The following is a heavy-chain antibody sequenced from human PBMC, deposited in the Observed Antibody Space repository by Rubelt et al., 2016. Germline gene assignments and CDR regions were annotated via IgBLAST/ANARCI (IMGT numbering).Heavy chain of an antibody. J-gene: IGHJ4*02. D-gene: IGHD3-22*01. CDR1: GYTFTSYG. Sequence: QVQLMQSGAEVKKPGASVKVSCKASGYTFTSYGISWVRQAPGQGLEWMGWISAYNGKTKHARKLQGRVTMTTDTSTSTAYMELRSLRSNDTAVYYCARAYDSSGFDYWGQGTLVTVSS. CDR2: ISAYNGKT. CDR3: ARAYDSSGFDY. V-gene: IGHV1-18*01.